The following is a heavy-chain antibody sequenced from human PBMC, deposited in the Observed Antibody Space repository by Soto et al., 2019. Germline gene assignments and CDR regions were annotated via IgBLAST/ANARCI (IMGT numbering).Heavy chain of an antibody. V-gene: IGHV3-30*18. J-gene: IGHJ5*02. D-gene: IGHD1-26*01. CDR2: ISYDGSNK. CDR1: GFSFSSYG. CDR3: AKDLFSGGSYPNWFDP. Sequence: QVQLVESGGGVVQPGRSLRLSCAASGFSFSSYGMHWVRQAPGKGLEWVALISYDGSNKFYADSVKGRFTISRDNSKNTLYLQVNSLRAEDTAVYYCAKDLFSGGSYPNWFDPWGRGTLVTVSS.